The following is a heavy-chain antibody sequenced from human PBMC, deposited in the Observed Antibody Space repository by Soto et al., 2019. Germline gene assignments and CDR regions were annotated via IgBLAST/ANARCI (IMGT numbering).Heavy chain of an antibody. D-gene: IGHD3-3*01. CDR1: GFTFSSYG. V-gene: IGHV3-30*18. J-gene: IGHJ6*02. CDR3: AKDRAYDFWTYYGMDV. Sequence: LRLSCAASGFTFSSYGMHWVRQAPGKGLEWVAVISYDGSNKYYADSVKGRSTISRDNSKNTLYLQMNSLRAEDTAVYYCAKDRAYDFWTYYGMDVWGQGTTVTVSS. CDR2: ISYDGSNK.